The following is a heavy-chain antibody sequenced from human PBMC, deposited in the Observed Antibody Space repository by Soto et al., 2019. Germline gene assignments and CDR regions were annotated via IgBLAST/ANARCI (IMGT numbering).Heavy chain of an antibody. CDR2: ISSGGGTI. D-gene: IGHD6-13*01. V-gene: IGHV3-48*01. CDR1: GCTCSNYN. J-gene: IGHJ5*02. Sequence: GGSLRLSCAASGCTCSNYNMSWVRQATGKGLQWLSYISSGGGTIYYADSVRGRFTISRDNAKSSLYLQMNSLRAEDTAVYYCARELSSSSWYRWFDPWGQGTLVTVSS. CDR3: ARELSSSSWYRWFDP.